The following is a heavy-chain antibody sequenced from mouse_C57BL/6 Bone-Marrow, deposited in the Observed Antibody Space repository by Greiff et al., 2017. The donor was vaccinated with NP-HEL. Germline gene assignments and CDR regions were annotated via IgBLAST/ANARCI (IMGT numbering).Heavy chain of an antibody. CDR1: GYTFTDYE. Sequence: VQLQQSGAELVRPGASVTLSCKASGYTFTDYEMHWVKQTPVHGLEWIGAIDPETGGTAYNQKFKGKAILTADKSSSTAYMELRSLTSEDSAVYYCKRGLDTTAMDYWGQGTSVTVSS. V-gene: IGHV1-15*01. J-gene: IGHJ4*01. D-gene: IGHD1-1*01. CDR3: KRGLDTTAMDY. CDR2: IDPETGGT.